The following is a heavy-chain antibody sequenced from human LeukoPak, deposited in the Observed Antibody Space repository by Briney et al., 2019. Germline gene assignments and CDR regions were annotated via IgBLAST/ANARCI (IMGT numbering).Heavy chain of an antibody. Sequence: GGSLRLSCAASGFTFSSYAMHWVRQAPSKGLEWVAVISYDGSNKYYADSVKGRFTISRDNSKNTLYLQMNSLRAEDTAVYYCARDLRGTGLLPLDYWGQGTLVTVSS. CDR1: GFTFSSYA. D-gene: IGHD1-26*01. V-gene: IGHV3-30-3*01. CDR3: ARDLRGTGLLPLDY. CDR2: ISYDGSNK. J-gene: IGHJ4*02.